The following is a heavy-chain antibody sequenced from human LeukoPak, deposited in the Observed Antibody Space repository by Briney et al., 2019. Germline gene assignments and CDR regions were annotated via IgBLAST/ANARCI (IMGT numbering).Heavy chain of an antibody. D-gene: IGHD3-16*01. V-gene: IGHV5-51*01. CDR2: IYPGDSDT. J-gene: IGHJ3*02. CDR1: GYSFTSYW. Sequence: AESLKISCKGSGYSFTSYWIGWVRQLPGKGLEWMGIIYPGDSDTRYSPSFQGQVTISADKSISTAYLQWSSLKASDTAMYYCARAPPGTMINLWAFDIWGQGTMVTVSS. CDR3: ARAPPGTMINLWAFDI.